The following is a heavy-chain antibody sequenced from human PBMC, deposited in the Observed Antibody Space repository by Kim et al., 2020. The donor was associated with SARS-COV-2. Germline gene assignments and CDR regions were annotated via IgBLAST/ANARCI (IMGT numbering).Heavy chain of an antibody. D-gene: IGHD3-22*01. J-gene: IGHJ4*02. V-gene: IGHV3-30*18. CDR2: ISNDGNNK. CDR1: GFTFSSYA. Sequence: GGSLRLSCAASGFTFSSYAISWVRQAPGKGLEWVAVISNDGNNKYYADSVKGRFTISRDNSKNTLYLQMNSLRAEDMAVYYCAKCLWIRGYYPFDYWGQG. CDR3: AKCLWIRGYYPFDY.